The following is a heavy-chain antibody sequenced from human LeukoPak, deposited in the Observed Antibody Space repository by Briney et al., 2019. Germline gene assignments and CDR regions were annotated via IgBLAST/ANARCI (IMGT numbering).Heavy chain of an antibody. Sequence: QPGGSLKLSCAASGLTFRSHAMNWVRQAPGKGLEWVSGISGSGGSTDYADSVKGRFTISRDNSKNTLYLQMNSLRAEDTAVYYCANRYCSGGSCYPYHYWGQGTLVTVSS. J-gene: IGHJ4*02. CDR2: ISGSGGST. CDR1: GLTFRSHA. V-gene: IGHV3-23*01. D-gene: IGHD2-15*01. CDR3: ANRYCSGGSCYPYHY.